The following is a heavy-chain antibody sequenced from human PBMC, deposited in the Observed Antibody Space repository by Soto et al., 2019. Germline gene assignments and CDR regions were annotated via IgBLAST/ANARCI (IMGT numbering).Heavy chain of an antibody. J-gene: IGHJ4*02. D-gene: IGHD6-19*01. CDR3: AKEVHMNGRYGWDY. Sequence: GGSLRLSCEGSEFTFSNYAMIWVRQAPGKGPEWVSGISGSGGGTYYADSVKGRFTISRDNSKNTLHLQMNSLRAEDTAIYYCAKEVHMNGRYGWDYWGQGTPVTVSS. CDR2: ISGSGGGT. V-gene: IGHV3-23*01. CDR1: EFTFSNYA.